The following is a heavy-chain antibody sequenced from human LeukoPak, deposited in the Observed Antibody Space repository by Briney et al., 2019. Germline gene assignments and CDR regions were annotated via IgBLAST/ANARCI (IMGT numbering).Heavy chain of an antibody. CDR3: ATALYRALYSNAYDAFDI. V-gene: IGHV1-8*01. CDR2: MNPNSGNT. CDR1: GYTFTSYD. J-gene: IGHJ3*02. Sequence: ASVKVSRKTSGYTFTSYDINWVRQATGQGLEWMGWMNPNSGNTGYAQKFQGRVTISTNTSISTAYMELSSLRSEDTAVYYCATALYRALYSNAYDAFDIWGQGTMVTVSS. D-gene: IGHD4-11*01.